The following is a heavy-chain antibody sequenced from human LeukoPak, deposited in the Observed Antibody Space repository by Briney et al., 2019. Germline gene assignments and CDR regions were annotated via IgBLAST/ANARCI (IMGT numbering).Heavy chain of an antibody. CDR1: GYTFTSYA. D-gene: IGHD6-13*01. CDR2: INTNTGNP. CDR3: AKAAAGTYYYYYGMDV. J-gene: IGHJ6*02. V-gene: IGHV7-4-1*02. Sequence: ASVKVSCKASGYTFTSYAMNWVRQAPGQGLEWMGWINTNTGNPTYAQGFTGRFVFSLDTSVSTAYLQISSLKAEDTAVYYCAKAAAGTYYYYYGMDVWGQGATVTVSS.